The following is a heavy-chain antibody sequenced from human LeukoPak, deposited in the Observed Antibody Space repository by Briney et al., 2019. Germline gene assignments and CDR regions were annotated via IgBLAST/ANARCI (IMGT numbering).Heavy chain of an antibody. V-gene: IGHV4-59*08. Sequence: SETLSLTCTVSGGSISSYCWSWIRQPPGKGLEWIGYIYYSGSTNYNPSLKSRVTISVDTSKNQFSLKLSSVTAADTAVYYCARLSPQLADYWGQGTLVTVSS. J-gene: IGHJ4*02. CDR1: GGSISSYC. D-gene: IGHD6-13*01. CDR3: ARLSPQLADY. CDR2: IYYSGST.